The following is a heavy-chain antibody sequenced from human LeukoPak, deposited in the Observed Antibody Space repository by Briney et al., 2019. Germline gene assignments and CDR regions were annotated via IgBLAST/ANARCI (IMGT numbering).Heavy chain of an antibody. CDR1: GRSFSGYY. J-gene: IGHJ4*02. CDR2: INHSGST. V-gene: IGHV4-34*01. CDR3: ARVYWSHHAKYYFDY. D-gene: IGHD2-8*02. Sequence: SETLSLTCAVYGRSFSGYYWSWIRQTPGKGLEWIGEINHSGSTTYNPSLKSRVTISVDTSKNQFSLKLSPVTAADTALYYCARVYWSHHAKYYFDYWGQGTLVTVSS.